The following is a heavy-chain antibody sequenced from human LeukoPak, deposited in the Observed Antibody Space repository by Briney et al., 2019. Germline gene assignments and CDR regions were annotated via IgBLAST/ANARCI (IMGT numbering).Heavy chain of an antibody. J-gene: IGHJ4*02. V-gene: IGHV1-2*02. CDR3: ARGPLLRFLEWLLSIEY. D-gene: IGHD3-3*01. CDR1: GYTFTGYY. Sequence: GASVKVSCKASGYTFTGYYMHWVRQAPGQGLEWMGWINPNSGGTNYAQKFQGRVTMTRDTSISTAYMELSRLRSDDTAVYYCARGPLLRFLEWLLSIEYWGQGTLVTVSS. CDR2: INPNSGGT.